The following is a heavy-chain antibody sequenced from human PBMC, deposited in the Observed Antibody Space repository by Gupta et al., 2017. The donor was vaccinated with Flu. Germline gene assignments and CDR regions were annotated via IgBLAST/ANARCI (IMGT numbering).Heavy chain of an antibody. CDR2: INSGGSST. CDR1: GFTFSSYW. V-gene: IGHV3-74*01. D-gene: IGHD2-21*02. CDR3: ARDDDGLGHCGSDCYLDY. J-gene: IGHJ4*02. Sequence: EVQLVETGGGLVQPGGSLRLSCAASGFTFSSYWMHWVRQAPGKGLVWVSRINSGGSSTSYADSVKGLFTISRYNAKNTLYLQMNSLRAEATAVYYCARDDDGLGHCGSDCYLDYWGQGTLVTVSS.